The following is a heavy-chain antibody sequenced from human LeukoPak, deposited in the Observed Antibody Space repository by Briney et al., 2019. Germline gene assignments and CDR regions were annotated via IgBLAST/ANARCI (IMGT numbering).Heavy chain of an antibody. CDR3: ARGGVGATY. V-gene: IGHV3-48*01. J-gene: IGHJ4*02. CDR2: ISSTSSTI. Sequence: GGSLRLSCAASGFSLNYYSMNWVRQAPGKGLEWISYISSTSSTISYADSVKGRFTVSRDNAKNSLYLQMNSLRAEDTAVYYCARGGVGATYWGQGTLVTVSS. D-gene: IGHD1-26*01. CDR1: GFSLNYYS.